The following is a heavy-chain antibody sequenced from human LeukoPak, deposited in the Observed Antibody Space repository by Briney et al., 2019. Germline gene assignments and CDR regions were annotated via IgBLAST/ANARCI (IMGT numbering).Heavy chain of an antibody. CDR1: GYSISSGYY. CDR3: ERFAQWAKNYFVH. J-gene: IGHJ4*02. V-gene: IGHV4-38-2*02. Sequence: PSETLSLTCTVSGYSISSGYYWGWIRQPPGKGLEWIGSIYHSGSTYYNPSLKSRVTISVDTSKNQFSLKLSSVTAADMAVYYCERFAQWAKNYFVHWGQGTMVSVPS. D-gene: IGHD1-26*01. CDR2: IYHSGST.